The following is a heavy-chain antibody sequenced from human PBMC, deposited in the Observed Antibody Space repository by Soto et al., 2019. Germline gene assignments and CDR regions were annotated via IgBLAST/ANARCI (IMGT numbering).Heavy chain of an antibody. CDR2: ISSSSSYI. CDR3: ARDRSHRREARRHRSGSPGDS. Sequence: EVQLVESGGGLVKPGGSLRLSCAASGFTFSSYSMNWVRQAPGKGLEWVSSISSSSSYIYYADSVKGRFTISRDNAKNSLYLQKNSLRAEDTAVDYCARDRSHRREARRHRSGSPGDSWGQGTPVTVFS. J-gene: IGHJ4*02. D-gene: IGHD6-6*01. V-gene: IGHV3-21*01. CDR1: GFTFSSYS.